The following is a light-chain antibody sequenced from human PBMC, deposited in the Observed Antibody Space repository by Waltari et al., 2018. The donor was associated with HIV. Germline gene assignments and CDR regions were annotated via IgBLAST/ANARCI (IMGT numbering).Light chain of an antibody. CDR2: SNN. Sequence: QSVLTQPPSASGTPGQRVTISCSGSSSNIGSNTVNWYQQLPGTAPNLLIYSNNQRPSGVPDRFSGSKSGTSASLAISGLQSEDEADYYCAAWDDSIWVFGGGTKLTVL. CDR1: SSNIGSNT. V-gene: IGLV1-44*01. J-gene: IGLJ3*02. CDR3: AAWDDSIWV.